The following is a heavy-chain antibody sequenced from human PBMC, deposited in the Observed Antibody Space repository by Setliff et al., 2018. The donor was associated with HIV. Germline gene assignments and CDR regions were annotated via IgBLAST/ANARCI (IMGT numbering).Heavy chain of an antibody. CDR3: ARDFGGYCSSLSCPGLFDP. Sequence: GASVKVSCKASGGTFSNYGMSWVRQAPGQGLEWMGGIIPISGTANYAHKFQGRVTIPTDESTSTAYMELSGLRSEDTAVYYCARDFGGYCSSLSCPGLFDPWGQGTLVTVSS. D-gene: IGHD2-2*01. CDR1: GGTFSNYG. V-gene: IGHV1-69*05. CDR2: IIPISGTA. J-gene: IGHJ5*02.